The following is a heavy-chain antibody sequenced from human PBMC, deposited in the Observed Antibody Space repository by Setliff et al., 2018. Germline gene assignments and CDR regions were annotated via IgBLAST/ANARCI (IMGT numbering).Heavy chain of an antibody. CDR2: ISRTF. CDR3: ARDWAPFGSYYPRLPFDF. CDR1: GFIFSDYS. V-gene: IGHV3-48*01. Sequence: GGSLRLSCAASGFIFSDYSMNWVRQAPGKGLEWVSYISRTFFTADSVKGRFTISRDNDKNSLYLQMNSLRAEDTAVYYCARDWAPFGSYYPRLPFDFWGQGTMVTVSS. J-gene: IGHJ3*01. D-gene: IGHD1-26*01.